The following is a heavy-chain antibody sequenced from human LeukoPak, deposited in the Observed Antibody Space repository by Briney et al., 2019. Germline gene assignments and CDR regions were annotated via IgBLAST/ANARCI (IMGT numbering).Heavy chain of an antibody. J-gene: IGHJ5*02. D-gene: IGHD6-13*01. V-gene: IGHV1-2*02. Sequence: ASVKVSCKASGYSFTCYYMHWVRQAPGQGLEWMGSINPNSGGTNYAQKFQGRVTMTRDTSISTAYMELSRLRSDDTAVYYCAAPGAAAGTHWFDPWGQGTLVTVSS. CDR1: GYSFTCYY. CDR3: AAPGAAAGTHWFDP. CDR2: INPNSGGT.